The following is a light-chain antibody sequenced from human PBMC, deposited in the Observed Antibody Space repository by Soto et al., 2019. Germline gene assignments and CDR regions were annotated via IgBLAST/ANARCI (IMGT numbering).Light chain of an antibody. CDR3: QQYGSSPLT. J-gene: IGKJ4*01. Sequence: DIVMTQSPDSLAVSLGERATIHCRSSQNLLYRSNGRNYLAWYQQKPGQPPEVLFYWASTRESGVPDRFSGGGSGTDFTLTISSLQAEDFAVYYCQQYGSSPLTFGGGTKVEIK. CDR2: WAS. V-gene: IGKV4-1*01. CDR1: QNLLYRSNGRNY.